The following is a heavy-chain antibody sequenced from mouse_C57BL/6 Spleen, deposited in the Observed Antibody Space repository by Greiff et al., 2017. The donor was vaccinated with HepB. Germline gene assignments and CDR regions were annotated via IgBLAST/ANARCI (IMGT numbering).Heavy chain of an antibody. CDR1: GYTFTSYW. V-gene: IGHV1-72*01. J-gene: IGHJ4*01. D-gene: IGHD2-14*01. CDR3: ARSGVRRYDYYAMDD. Sequence: VQLQQPGAELVKPGASVKLSCKASGYTFTSYWMHWVKQRPGRGLEWIGRIDPNSGGTKYNEKFKSKATLTVDKPSSTAYMQLSSLTSEDTAVYYGARSGVRRYDYYAMDDWGKGTTVTVSS. CDR2: IDPNSGGT.